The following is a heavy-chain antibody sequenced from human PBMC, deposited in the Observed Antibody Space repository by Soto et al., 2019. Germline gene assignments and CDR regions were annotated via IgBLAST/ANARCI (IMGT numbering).Heavy chain of an antibody. CDR2: IYHSGRT. J-gene: IGHJ6*02. Sequence: SDTLSLTCALSGGPISSSNWGRWVRQPPGKGLEWIGEIYHSGRTNYNQSIKSRDTISVDKSKNLFSLKLSSVTAADTAVYYCARGGITMVRGADYYYYYGMDVWGQGTTVT. D-gene: IGHD3-10*01. CDR3: ARGGITMVRGADYYYYYGMDV. CDR1: GGPISSSNW. V-gene: IGHV4-4*02.